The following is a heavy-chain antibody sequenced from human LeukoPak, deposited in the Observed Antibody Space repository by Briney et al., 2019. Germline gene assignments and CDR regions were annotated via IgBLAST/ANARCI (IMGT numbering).Heavy chain of an antibody. CDR3: ARDTSGSQVITYLDY. D-gene: IGHD3-10*01. V-gene: IGHV3-21*01. J-gene: IGHJ4*02. Sequence: GGSLRLSCAASGFSFSSSSMSWVGQAPGKGLEWVAYIDSTSTYIFYADSVQGRFTLSRDNAKNSLILQMNSLRAEDTAVYYCARDTSGSQVITYLDYWAQGIRLTAAS. CDR1: GFSFSSSS. CDR2: IDSTSTYI.